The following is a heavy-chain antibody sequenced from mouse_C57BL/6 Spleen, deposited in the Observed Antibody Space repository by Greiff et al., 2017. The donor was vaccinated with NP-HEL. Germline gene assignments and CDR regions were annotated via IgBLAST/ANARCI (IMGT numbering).Heavy chain of an antibody. CDR1: GFTFSDYY. CDR3: ARHSYDYSWFAY. CDR2: ISNGGGST. Sequence: DVHLVESGGGLVQPGGSLKLSCAASGFTFSDYYMYWVRQTPEKRLEWVAYISNGGGSTYYPDTVKGRFTISRDNAKNTLYLQMSRLKSEDTAMYYCARHSYDYSWFAYWGQGTLVTVSA. J-gene: IGHJ3*01. V-gene: IGHV5-12*01. D-gene: IGHD2-4*01.